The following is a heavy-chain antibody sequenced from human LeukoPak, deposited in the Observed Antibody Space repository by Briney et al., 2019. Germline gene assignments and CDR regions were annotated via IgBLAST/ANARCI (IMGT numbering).Heavy chain of an antibody. J-gene: IGHJ4*02. D-gene: IGHD6-13*01. CDR2: ISFSSITI. CDR3: ARDGGGAAGTY. Sequence: GGSLRLSCAASGFTFSSYSMNWVRQAPGKGLEWVSYISFSSITIYYADSVKGRFTISRDNAKNSLYLQMNSLRAEDTAVYYCARDGGGAAGTYWGQGTLVTVSS. V-gene: IGHV3-48*01. CDR1: GFTFSSYS.